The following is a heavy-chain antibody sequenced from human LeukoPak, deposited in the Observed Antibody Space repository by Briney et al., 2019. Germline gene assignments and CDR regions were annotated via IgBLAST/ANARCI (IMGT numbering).Heavy chain of an antibody. J-gene: IGHJ6*04. CDR2: INAGNGNT. CDR1: GYTFTSYA. D-gene: IGHD2-2*01. V-gene: IGHV1-3*01. Sequence: GASVKVSCKASGYTFTSYAMHWVRQAPGQRLEWMGWINAGNGNTRYSQKFQGRVTITRDTSASTAYMELSSLRSEDTAVYYCARVDCSSTSCSLSYYGMDVWGKGTTVTVSS. CDR3: ARVDCSSTSCSLSYYGMDV.